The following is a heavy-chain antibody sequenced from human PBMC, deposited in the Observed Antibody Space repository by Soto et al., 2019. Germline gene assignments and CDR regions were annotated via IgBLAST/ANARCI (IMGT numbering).Heavy chain of an antibody. CDR3: AKDSLLWFGELSDAFDI. CDR2: ISGSGGST. CDR1: GFTFSSYA. D-gene: IGHD3-10*01. J-gene: IGHJ3*02. Sequence: GGSLRLSCAAFGFTFSSYAMSWVRQAPGKGLEWVSAISGSGGSTYYADSVKGRFTISRDNSKNTLYLQMNSLRAEDTAVYYCAKDSLLWFGELSDAFDIWGQGTMVTVSS. V-gene: IGHV3-23*01.